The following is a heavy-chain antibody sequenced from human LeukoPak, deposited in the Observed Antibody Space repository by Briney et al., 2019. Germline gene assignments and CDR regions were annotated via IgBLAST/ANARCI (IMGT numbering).Heavy chain of an antibody. CDR1: GGSISSGDYY. J-gene: IGHJ4*02. Sequence: PSETLSLTCTVSGGSISSGDYYWSWIRQPPGKGLEWIGYIYYSGSTLYNPSLKSRVIISVDTSKNQFSLKLSSVTAADTAVYYCARESRPTFYYDSSGYYPDYWGQGTLVTVSS. V-gene: IGHV4-30-4*01. D-gene: IGHD3-22*01. CDR2: IYYSGST. CDR3: ARESRPTFYYDSSGYYPDY.